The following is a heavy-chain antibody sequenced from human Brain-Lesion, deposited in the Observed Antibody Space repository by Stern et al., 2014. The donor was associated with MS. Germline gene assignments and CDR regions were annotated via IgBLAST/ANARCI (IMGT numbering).Heavy chain of an antibody. CDR1: GGLFRSDA. CDR3: ARHWGTDL. Sequence: VQLEESGAEVTKPGSSVKVSCKASGGLFRSDAISWVRQAPGQGLEWLGGLIPMTGEAHYAQKFLDRVTITADESTTTTYMDLNSLTSEDTALYYCARHWGTDLWGQGTLLTVSS. D-gene: IGHD7-27*01. CDR2: LIPMTGEA. V-gene: IGHV1-69*01. J-gene: IGHJ5*02.